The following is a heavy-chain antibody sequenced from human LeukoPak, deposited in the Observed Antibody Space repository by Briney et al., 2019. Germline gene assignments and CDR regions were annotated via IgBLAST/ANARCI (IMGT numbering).Heavy chain of an antibody. Sequence: ASVKVSCKASGYTFTSYYMHWVRQAPGQGLEWMGWINPNSGGTNYAQKFQGRVTMTRDTSISTAYMELSRLRSDDTAVYYRARDLRTAVVTARGYCSGGSCYPFGYWGQGTLVTVSS. J-gene: IGHJ4*02. D-gene: IGHD2-15*01. CDR1: GYTFTSYY. CDR2: INPNSGGT. CDR3: ARDLRTAVVTARGYCSGGSCYPFGY. V-gene: IGHV1-2*02.